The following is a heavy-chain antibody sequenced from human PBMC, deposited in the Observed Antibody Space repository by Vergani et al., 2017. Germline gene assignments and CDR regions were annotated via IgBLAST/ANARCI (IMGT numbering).Heavy chain of an antibody. CDR3: ATPQTVTTGGMEV. V-gene: IGHV1-69-2*01. CDR2: VDPEDGET. D-gene: IGHD4-17*01. J-gene: IGHJ6*02. CDR1: GYTFTDHY. Sequence: EVQLVQSGAEVKKPGATMKISCKVSGYTFTDHYMHWVKQAPGKGLEWMGLVDPEDGETIYAEKFKGRVTIAADTSTDTAHLELSSLRSEDTAVYYCATPQTVTTGGMEVWGQGTTGSVSS.